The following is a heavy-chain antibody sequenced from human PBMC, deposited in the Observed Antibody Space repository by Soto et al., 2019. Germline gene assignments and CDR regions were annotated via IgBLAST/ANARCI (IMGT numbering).Heavy chain of an antibody. CDR2: ISYDGSNK. J-gene: IGHJ4*02. V-gene: IGHV3-30-3*01. D-gene: IGHD3-9*01. CDR1: GFTFSSYA. Sequence: GGSLRLSCAASGFTFSSYAMHWVRQAPGKGLEWVAVISYDGSNKYYADSVKGRFTISRDNSKNTLYLQMNSLRAEDTAVYYCARGIDEALRYFEWLLEPAFDYWGQGTLVTVSS. CDR3: ARGIDEALRYFEWLLEPAFDY.